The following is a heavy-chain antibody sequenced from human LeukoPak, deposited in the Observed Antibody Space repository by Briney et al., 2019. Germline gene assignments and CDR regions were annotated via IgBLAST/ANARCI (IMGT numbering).Heavy chain of an antibody. CDR2: ISYSGST. V-gene: IGHV4-59*12. Sequence: WATLSLTCTASGGSITNYYWSWIRQPPGKGLECIGFISYSGSTHYNDSLKGRVTISLHTSKNPFSLKLTPVTAADTAVYYCARGVPYGPSYELFDYWGQGTLVTVSS. D-gene: IGHD3-10*01. J-gene: IGHJ4*02. CDR1: GGSITNYY. CDR3: ARGVPYGPSYELFDY.